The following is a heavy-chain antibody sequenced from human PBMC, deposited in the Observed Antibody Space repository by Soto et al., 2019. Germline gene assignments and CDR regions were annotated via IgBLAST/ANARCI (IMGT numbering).Heavy chain of an antibody. CDR1: GFTFNRHP. CDR2: ISHDGNNK. CDR3: ARASGHIYATLHGPFDH. Sequence: QVQLVESGGGVVQPGRSLRLSCAASGFTFNRHPLHWVRQAPGKGLEWVAVISHDGNNKYYPDSVKGRFTISRDNSMNMLYLQMHGLRTEDTAIFYCARASGHIYATLHGPFDHWGQGALVTVSS. V-gene: IGHV3-30-3*01. D-gene: IGHD2-8*01. J-gene: IGHJ4*02.